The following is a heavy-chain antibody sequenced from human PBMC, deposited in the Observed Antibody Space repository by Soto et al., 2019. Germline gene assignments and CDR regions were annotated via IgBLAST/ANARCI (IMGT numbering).Heavy chain of an antibody. D-gene: IGHD6-13*01. V-gene: IGHV1-3*01. Sequence: ASVKVSCKASGYSFGNYAMHWMRQAPGQRPEWMGLINAGNGNTKYSKKFQDRVTIIRDTSASTAYLELSSLKFEDMAVYFCTRSPGLTATGTSHDYFDYWGQRTQVTVSS. J-gene: IGHJ4*02. CDR2: INAGNGNT. CDR3: TRSPGLTATGTSHDYFDY. CDR1: GYSFGNYA.